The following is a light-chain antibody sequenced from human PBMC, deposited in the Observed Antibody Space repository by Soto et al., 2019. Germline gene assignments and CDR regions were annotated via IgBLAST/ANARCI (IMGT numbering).Light chain of an antibody. CDR3: QQYGDSPIYT. CDR2: AAS. J-gene: IGKJ2*01. Sequence: EVVLTQSPGTQSLSPGERVTLSCRASHSIGSDYLAWYQQKPGQAPRLLIYAASNRATGIPDRFSGSGSGTDFTLTISRLEPEDFAVYYCQQYGDSPIYTFGQGTKLEIK. V-gene: IGKV3-20*01. CDR1: HSIGSDY.